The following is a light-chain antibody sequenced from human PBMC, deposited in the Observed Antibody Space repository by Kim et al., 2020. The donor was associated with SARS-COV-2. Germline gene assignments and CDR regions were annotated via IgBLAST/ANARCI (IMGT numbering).Light chain of an antibody. J-gene: IGLJ2*01. CDR3: AAWDDSLNGFVV. CDR2: SNN. CDR1: SSNIGSNT. Sequence: RVTISCSGSSSNIGSNTVNRYQQLPGTAPKLLIYSNNQRPSGVPDRVSGSKSGTAASLAISGLQSEDEAEYYCAAWDDSLNGFVVFGGGTQLTVL. V-gene: IGLV1-44*01.